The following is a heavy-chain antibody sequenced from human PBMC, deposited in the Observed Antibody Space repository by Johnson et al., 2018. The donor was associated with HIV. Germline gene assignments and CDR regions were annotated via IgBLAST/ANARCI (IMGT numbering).Heavy chain of an antibody. CDR2: IKCKTAGGTR. V-gene: IGHV3-15*01. CDR1: GFTFSDAW. Sequence: EQLVESGGGLVQPGGSLRLSCAASGFTFSDAWMSWVRQAPGKGLEWVGRIKCKTAGGTRDCAAPVKGRFTISRDDSKTTLYLQMNSLKTEDTAVYYCTTEPFAFDIWGQGTMVTVSS. J-gene: IGHJ3*02. CDR3: TTEPFAFDI.